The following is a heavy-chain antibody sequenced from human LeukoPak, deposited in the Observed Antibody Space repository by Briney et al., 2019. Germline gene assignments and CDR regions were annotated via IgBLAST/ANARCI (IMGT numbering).Heavy chain of an antibody. J-gene: IGHJ1*01. D-gene: IGHD3-9*01. CDR1: GFTFSSYS. CDR2: ISSSSSTI. V-gene: IGHV3-48*04. Sequence: GGSLRLSCAASGFTFSSYSMNWVRQAPGKGLEWVSYISSSSSTIYYADSVKGRFTISRDNAKNSLYLQMNSLRAEDTAVYYCARDGGYYDILTGDFQYWGQGTLVTVSS. CDR3: ARDGGYYDILTGDFQY.